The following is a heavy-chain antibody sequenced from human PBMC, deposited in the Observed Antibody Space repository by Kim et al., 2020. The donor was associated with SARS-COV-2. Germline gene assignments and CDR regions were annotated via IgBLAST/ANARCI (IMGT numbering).Heavy chain of an antibody. CDR2: INPNSGGT. Sequence: ASVKVSCKASGYTFTGYYMHWVRQAPGQGLEWMGWINPNSGGTNYAQKFQGRVTMTRDTSISTAYMELSRLRSDDTAVYYCASPIVVPAARYYYYYGMDVWGQGTTVTVSS. V-gene: IGHV1-2*02. D-gene: IGHD2-2*01. CDR1: GYTFTGYY. J-gene: IGHJ6*02. CDR3: ASPIVVPAARYYYYYGMDV.